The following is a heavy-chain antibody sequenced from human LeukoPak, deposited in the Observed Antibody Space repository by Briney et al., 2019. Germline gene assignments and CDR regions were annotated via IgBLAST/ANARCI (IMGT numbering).Heavy chain of an antibody. V-gene: IGHV3-53*05. CDR1: GFTVSRNY. Sequence: GGSLRLSCAASGFTVSRNYMSWVRQAPGRGLECVSVIYGGGSTYYADSVKGRFTISRDTSKSTLYLQMNSLRHEDTAVYYCVRDLLGLPHKYFDSWGQGTLVTVSS. CDR2: IYGGGST. CDR3: VRDLLGLPHKYFDS. D-gene: IGHD3-16*01. J-gene: IGHJ4*02.